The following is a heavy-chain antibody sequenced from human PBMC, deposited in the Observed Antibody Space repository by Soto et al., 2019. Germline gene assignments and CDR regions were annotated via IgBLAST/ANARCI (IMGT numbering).Heavy chain of an antibody. CDR3: ARGGIAAAGQTNYYYYGMDV. Sequence: LRLSCAASGFTFSSYWMSWVRQAPGKGLEWVANIKQDGSEKYYVDSVKGRFTISRDNAKNSLYLQMNSLRAEDTAVYYCARGGIAAAGQTNYYYYGMDVWGQGTTVTVSS. CDR2: IKQDGSEK. D-gene: IGHD6-13*01. CDR1: GFTFSSYW. J-gene: IGHJ6*02. V-gene: IGHV3-7*03.